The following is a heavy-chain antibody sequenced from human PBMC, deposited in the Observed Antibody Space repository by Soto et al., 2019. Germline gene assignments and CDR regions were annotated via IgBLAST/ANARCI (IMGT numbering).Heavy chain of an antibody. V-gene: IGHV4-39*01. D-gene: IGHD2-21*02. CDR3: ARHALEDCGGDCYHDAFDI. CDR1: GGSISSSSYY. J-gene: IGHJ3*02. Sequence: PSETLSLTCTVSGGSISSSSYYWGWIRQPPGKGLEWIGSIYYSGSTYYNPSLKSRVTISVDTSKNQFSLKLSSVTAADTAVYYCARHALEDCGGDCYHDAFDIWGQGTMVTVSS. CDR2: IYYSGST.